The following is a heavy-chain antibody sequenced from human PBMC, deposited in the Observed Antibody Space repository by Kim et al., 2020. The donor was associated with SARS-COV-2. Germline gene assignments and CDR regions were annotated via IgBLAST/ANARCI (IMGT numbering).Heavy chain of an antibody. V-gene: IGHV4-34*01. CDR2: INHSGST. CDR3: ARGFDYYGSGSYYNYGMDV. Sequence: SETLSRTCAVYGGSFSGYYWSWIRQPPGKGLEWIGEINHSGSTNYNPSLKSRVTISVDTSKNQFSLKLSSVTAADTAVYYCARGFDYYGSGSYYNYGMDVWGQGTTVTVSS. CDR1: GGSFSGYY. D-gene: IGHD3-10*01. J-gene: IGHJ6*02.